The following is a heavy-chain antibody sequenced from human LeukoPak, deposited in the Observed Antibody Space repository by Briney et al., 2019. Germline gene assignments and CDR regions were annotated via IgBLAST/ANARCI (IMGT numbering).Heavy chain of an antibody. CDR2: IYPGDSDI. CDR3: ARGDGNAHHCSSTSCYPIHYFDY. J-gene: IGHJ4*02. Sequence: GESLKISCKGSGYSFTSYWIGWVRQMPGKGLEWMGTIYPGDSDIRYSPSFQGQVTISADKSISTAYLQWSSLKASDTAMYYCARGDGNAHHCSSTSCYPIHYFDYWGQGTLVTVSS. CDR1: GYSFTSYW. V-gene: IGHV5-51*01. D-gene: IGHD2-2*01.